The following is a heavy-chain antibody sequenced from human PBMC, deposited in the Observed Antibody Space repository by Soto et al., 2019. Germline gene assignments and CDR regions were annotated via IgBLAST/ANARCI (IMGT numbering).Heavy chain of an antibody. CDR1: GRTFSNYV. J-gene: IGHJ4*02. CDR2: IIPVSGAA. V-gene: IGHV1-69*06. Sequence: RASVKVSCKASGRTFSNYVVNWVRQAPGQGLEWMGRIIPVSGAANYAQKFQGRVTITADKSTSTSYMELSSLRSADTAVYYCARDMTRTVVPYFEFWGQGTLVSV. D-gene: IGHD1-7*01. CDR3: ARDMTRTVVPYFEF.